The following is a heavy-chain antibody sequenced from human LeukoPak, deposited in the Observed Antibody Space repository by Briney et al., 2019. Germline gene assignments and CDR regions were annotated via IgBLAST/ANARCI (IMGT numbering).Heavy chain of an antibody. Sequence: GGSLRLSCAASGFTFSTYWMHWVRQAPGKGLVWVSRIKTDGSTTNYADSVKGRFTISRDNAKNTLYLHMNSPRAEDTAVYYCARGAYSGYPGFDSWGQGTLVTVSS. V-gene: IGHV3-74*01. CDR2: IKTDGSTT. CDR3: ARGAYSGYPGFDS. CDR1: GFTFSTYW. J-gene: IGHJ4*02. D-gene: IGHD5-12*01.